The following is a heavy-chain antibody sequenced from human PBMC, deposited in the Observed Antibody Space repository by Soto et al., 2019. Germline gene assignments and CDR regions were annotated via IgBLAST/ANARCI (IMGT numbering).Heavy chain of an antibody. J-gene: IGHJ3*02. CDR2: ISPYSGNT. CDR1: GYNFTNFG. Sequence: ASVKVSCKASGYNFTNFGINWLRKAPGQGLEWVGWISPYSGNTNYAQKFRGRVTMTTDATTAYMELRSLRSDDAAMYYCAKLATYSTISPFDIWGQGTMVTF. CDR3: AKLATYSTISPFDI. D-gene: IGHD1-1*01. V-gene: IGHV1-18*01.